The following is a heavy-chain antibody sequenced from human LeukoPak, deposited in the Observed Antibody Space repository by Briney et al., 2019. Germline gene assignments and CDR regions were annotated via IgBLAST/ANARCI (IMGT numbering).Heavy chain of an antibody. V-gene: IGHV2-5*01. CDR3: AQIFDWLFSP. CDR1: GFSLSTSGVG. CDR2: IYWNDDK. J-gene: IGHJ5*02. D-gene: IGHD3-9*01. Sequence: KESGPTLVKPTQTLTLTCTFSGFSLSTSGVGVGWIRQPPGKALEWLALIYWNDDKRYSPSLKSRLTITKDTSKNQEVLTMTNMDPVDTATYYCAQIFDWLFSPWGQGTLVTVSS.